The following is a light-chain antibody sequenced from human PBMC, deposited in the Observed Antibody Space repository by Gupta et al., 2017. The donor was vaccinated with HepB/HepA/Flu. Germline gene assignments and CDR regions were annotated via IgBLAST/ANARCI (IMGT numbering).Light chain of an antibody. CDR1: SSDVVGYNY. J-gene: IGLJ2*01. CDR3: CSDAGSNNLV. V-gene: IGLV2-8*01. CDR2: EVN. Sequence: QSALTPPPSASGSPGQSVTISCTGTSSDVVGYNYVSWYHHHPAKAPNLLIYEVNNRPAGVPGRFSGSKAGNTASLTISGLKEEEEADYYCCSDAGSNNLVFGGGTKRTVL.